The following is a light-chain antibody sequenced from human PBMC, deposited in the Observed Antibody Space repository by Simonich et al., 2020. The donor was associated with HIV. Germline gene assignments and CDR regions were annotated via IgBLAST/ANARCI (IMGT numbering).Light chain of an antibody. V-gene: IGLV2-14*01. Sequence: QSALTQPASVSGSPGQSITISCTGTSSDVGGYHYVSWDQQHPGKAPKLMIYDVSKRPSGVFNRFSGSKSGNTASLTISGLQAEDEADYYCSSYTSSSTWVFGGGTKLTVL. CDR2: DVS. J-gene: IGLJ3*02. CDR3: SSYTSSSTWV. CDR1: SSDVGGYHY.